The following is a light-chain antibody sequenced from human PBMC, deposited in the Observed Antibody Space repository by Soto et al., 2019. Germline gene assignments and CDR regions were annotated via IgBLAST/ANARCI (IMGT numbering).Light chain of an antibody. V-gene: IGKV1-5*03. CDR1: QSISSW. Sequence: DIQMTQSPSTLSASVGDRVTITCRASQSISSWLAWYQQKPGKAPKHLIYKASSLESGVPSRFSGRGSGTEFTLTINSLQPDYFATYYCQQYNSYALYTFGQGTKLEIK. CDR2: KAS. J-gene: IGKJ2*01. CDR3: QQYNSYALYT.